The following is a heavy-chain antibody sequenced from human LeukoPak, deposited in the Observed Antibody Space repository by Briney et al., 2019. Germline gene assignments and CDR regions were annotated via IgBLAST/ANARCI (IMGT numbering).Heavy chain of an antibody. CDR1: GYSFTTHW. Sequence: VESLKISCKASGYSFTTHWIGWVGQLPGKGLEWMGIIYPRDSDTRYSPSFHGQVTISADKSISTAYLQWSSLKASDSAIYYCARAGVSYWDYHMDVWGKGTTVTVSS. CDR3: ARAGVSYWDYHMDV. D-gene: IGHD1-26*01. CDR2: IYPRDSDT. V-gene: IGHV5-51*01. J-gene: IGHJ6*03.